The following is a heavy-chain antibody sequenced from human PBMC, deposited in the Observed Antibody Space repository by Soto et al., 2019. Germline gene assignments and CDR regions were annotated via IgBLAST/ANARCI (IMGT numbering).Heavy chain of an antibody. J-gene: IGHJ4*02. CDR2: ISGRTGST. V-gene: IGHV3-23*01. Sequence: EVQVLESGGGLVQPGGSLRLSCAASGFTFSSYAMSWVRQAPGKGLEWVSAISGRTGSTSYADSVKGRFTISRDNSRNTLYLQMNSLRAEDTAVDYCGVQYDYWGQGTLVTVSS. CDR1: GFTFSSYA. CDR3: GVQYDY. D-gene: IGHD1-1*01.